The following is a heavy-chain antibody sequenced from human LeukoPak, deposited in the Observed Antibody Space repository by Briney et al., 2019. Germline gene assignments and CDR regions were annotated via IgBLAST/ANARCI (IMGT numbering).Heavy chain of an antibody. V-gene: IGHV4-4*09. CDR2: IYDSGST. J-gene: IGHJ4*02. CDR3: ARVGYSSGGGNY. CDR1: GGSISSYY. Sequence: SETLSLTCTVSGGSISSYYWSWIRQPPGKGLEWIGYIYDSGSTDYNPSLKSRVTISLDMSKNQFSLRLTSVTAADTAVYYCARVGYSSGGGNYWGQGTLVTVSS. D-gene: IGHD6-19*01.